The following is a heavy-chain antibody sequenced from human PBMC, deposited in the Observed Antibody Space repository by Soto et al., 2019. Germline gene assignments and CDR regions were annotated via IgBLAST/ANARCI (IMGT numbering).Heavy chain of an antibody. J-gene: IGHJ3*02. CDR1: GVTFSSYG. CDR3: AREREDAFDI. CDR2: IWYDGSDK. V-gene: IGHV3-33*01. Sequence: QLQLLESGGGVVQPGRSLRLSCAASGVTFSSYGMHWVRQAPGKGLEWVAVIWYDGSDKYYADSVKGRFTVSRDNSKNMRFLQMNSLRVEDTAVYYCAREREDAFDIWGQGTMVTVSS.